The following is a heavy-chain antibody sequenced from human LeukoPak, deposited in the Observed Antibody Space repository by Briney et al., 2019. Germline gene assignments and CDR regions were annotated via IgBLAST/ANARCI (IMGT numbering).Heavy chain of an antibody. V-gene: IGHV4-38-2*02. CDR1: GYSISSGYY. J-gene: IGHJ6*03. CDR3: ARERDLLYYYYMDV. D-gene: IGHD1-26*01. Sequence: KPSETLSLTCTVSGYSISSGYYWGWIRQPPGKGLEWIGSIYHSGSTYYNPSLKSRVTISVDTSKNQFSLKLSSVTAADTAVYYCARERDLLYYYYMDVWGKGTTVTISS. CDR2: IYHSGST.